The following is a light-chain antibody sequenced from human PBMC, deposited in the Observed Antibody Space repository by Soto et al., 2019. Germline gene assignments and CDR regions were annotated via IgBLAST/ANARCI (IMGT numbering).Light chain of an antibody. J-gene: IGKJ5*01. CDR2: GAS. Sequence: VMTQAPASLSVIPLQLATRSCRASQSVGINVAWYQQKPGQAPRLLIYGASTRATGIPARFSASGSGTKFTLSISSLQSEDFAVYYCQQYNNWPITFGQGTRLEI. CDR1: QSVGIN. CDR3: QQYNNWPIT. V-gene: IGKV3-15*01.